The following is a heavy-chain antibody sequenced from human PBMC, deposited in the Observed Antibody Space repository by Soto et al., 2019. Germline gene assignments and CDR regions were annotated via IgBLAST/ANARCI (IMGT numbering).Heavy chain of an antibody. CDR2: ISGSGGTP. D-gene: IGHD5-12*01. CDR3: SSGFHLPCGS. Sequence: PGGSLRLSCAASGFTFSSYAMTWVRQAPGKELEWVSSISGSGGTPYYADSVQGRFTTSTDNSKNTLYLPMSGLRADDTAVYYFSSGFHLPCGSCGQGTLVPVSS. V-gene: IGHV3-23*01. CDR1: GFTFSSYA. J-gene: IGHJ5*02.